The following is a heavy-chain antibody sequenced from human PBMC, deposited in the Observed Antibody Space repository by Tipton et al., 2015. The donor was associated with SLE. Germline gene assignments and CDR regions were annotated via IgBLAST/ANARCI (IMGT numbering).Heavy chain of an antibody. Sequence: TLSLTCKVSGGSISSHYWSWIRQSPGKGLEWIGYIYYSGSTNYNPSLKSRVTISIDTSKNQFSLKLTSVTAADTAVYYCARDWELPDYWGQGTRVTVSS. CDR1: GGSISSHY. CDR2: IYYSGST. V-gene: IGHV4-59*11. J-gene: IGHJ4*02. D-gene: IGHD1-26*01. CDR3: ARDWELPDY.